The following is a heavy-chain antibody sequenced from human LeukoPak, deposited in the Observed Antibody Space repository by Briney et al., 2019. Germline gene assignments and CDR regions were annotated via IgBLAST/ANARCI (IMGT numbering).Heavy chain of an antibody. CDR3: ARDWRDGYNPYRSEYYYYGMDV. CDR1: GFSFMTYA. D-gene: IGHD5-24*01. CDR2: IYSGGST. V-gene: IGHV3-66*01. Sequence: GGSLRLSCAASGFSFMTYAMTWVRQTPEKGLEWVSVIYSGGSTYYADSVKGRFTISRDNSKNTLYLQMNSLRAEDTAVYYCARDWRDGYNPYRSEYYYYGMDVWGQGTTVTVSS. J-gene: IGHJ6*02.